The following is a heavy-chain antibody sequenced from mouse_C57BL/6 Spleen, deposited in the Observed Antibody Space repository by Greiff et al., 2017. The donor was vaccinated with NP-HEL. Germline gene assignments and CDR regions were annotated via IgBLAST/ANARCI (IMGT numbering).Heavy chain of an antibody. Sequence: QVQLQQSGAELVRPGTSVKVSCKASGYAFTNYMIEWVKQRPGQGLEWIGVINPGSGGTNYNEKFKGKATLTADKSSSTAYMQLSSLTSEDSAVYFCARWDDGYYRNAMDYWGQGTSVTVSS. CDR3: ARWDDGYYRNAMDY. CDR2: INPGSGGT. V-gene: IGHV1-54*01. J-gene: IGHJ4*01. CDR1: GYAFTNYM. D-gene: IGHD2-3*01.